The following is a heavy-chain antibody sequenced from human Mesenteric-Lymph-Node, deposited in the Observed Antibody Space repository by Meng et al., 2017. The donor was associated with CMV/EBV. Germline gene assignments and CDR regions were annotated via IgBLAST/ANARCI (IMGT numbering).Heavy chain of an antibody. J-gene: IGHJ4*02. CDR2: IYYSGST. CDR3: ARQDSRVYFDY. CDR1: GGSVSSGSYY. Sequence: GPLRLSCTVSGGSVSSGSYYWSWIRQPPGKGLEWIGYIYYSGSTNYNPSLKSRVTISVDTSKNQFSLKLSSVTAADTAVYYCARQDSRVYFDYWGQGTLVTVSS. D-gene: IGHD2-15*01. V-gene: IGHV4-61*01.